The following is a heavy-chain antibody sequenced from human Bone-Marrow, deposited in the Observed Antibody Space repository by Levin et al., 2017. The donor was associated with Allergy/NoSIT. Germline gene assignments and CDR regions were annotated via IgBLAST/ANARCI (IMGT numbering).Heavy chain of an antibody. D-gene: IGHD5-24*01. Sequence: ETLSLTCSVSGGSISRYFWSWVRQPPGKGPEWIGYVYHSGSTNYNPSLKSRVTISVDTSKNQFSLKVWSVTAADTAVYYCARGGATTRAYPRADDAFDVWGQGTMVTVSS. CDR2: VYHSGST. CDR1: GGSISRYF. V-gene: IGHV4-59*01. CDR3: ARGGATTRAYPRADDAFDV. J-gene: IGHJ3*01.